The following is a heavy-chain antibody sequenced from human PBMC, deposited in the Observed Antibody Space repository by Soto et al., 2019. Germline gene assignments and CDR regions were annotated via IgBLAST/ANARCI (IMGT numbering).Heavy chain of an antibody. CDR3: ARVGTMIAASYWYFDL. CDR1: GGTFSSYA. Sequence: QVQLVQSGAEVKKPGSSVKVSCKASGGTFSSYAISWVRQAPGQGLEWMGGIIPIFGTANYAQKFQGRVTITXXEXTXTADMELSSLRSADTAVYYCARVGTMIAASYWYFDLWGRGTLVTVSS. D-gene: IGHD3-22*01. J-gene: IGHJ2*01. CDR2: IIPIFGTA. V-gene: IGHV1-69*05.